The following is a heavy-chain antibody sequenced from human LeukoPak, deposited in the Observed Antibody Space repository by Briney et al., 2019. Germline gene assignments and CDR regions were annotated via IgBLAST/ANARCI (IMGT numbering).Heavy chain of an antibody. J-gene: IGHJ4*02. D-gene: IGHD3-22*01. V-gene: IGHV1-3*01. CDR1: GYTFTSYA. Sequence: ASVKVSCKASGYTFTSYAMHWVRQAPGQRLELMGWINVGNGNTKYSQKFQGRVTITRDASASTAYMELSSLRSEDTAVYYCARAGGNYDSGGYYGYYFDYWGQGTLVTVSS. CDR3: ARAGGNYDSGGYYGYYFDY. CDR2: INVGNGNT.